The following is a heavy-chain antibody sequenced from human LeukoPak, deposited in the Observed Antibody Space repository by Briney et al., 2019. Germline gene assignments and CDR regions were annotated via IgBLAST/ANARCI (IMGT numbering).Heavy chain of an antibody. Sequence: GGSLRLSCAASGFTFSSYEMNWVRQAPGKGLEWVSSISSTSTYTYYADSLKGRFTISRDNAKNSLYLQMNSLRAEDTAVYYCAELGITMIGGVWGKGTTVTISS. V-gene: IGHV3-21*01. J-gene: IGHJ6*04. D-gene: IGHD3-10*02. CDR2: ISSTSTYT. CDR1: GFTFSSYE. CDR3: AELGITMIGGV.